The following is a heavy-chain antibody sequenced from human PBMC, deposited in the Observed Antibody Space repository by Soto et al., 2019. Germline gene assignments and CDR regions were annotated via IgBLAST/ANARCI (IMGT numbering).Heavy chain of an antibody. CDR3: ANPYGDDGGAFDY. J-gene: IGHJ4*02. CDR2: ISGSGGST. CDR1: GFTFSSYA. Sequence: EVQLLESGGGLVQPGGSLRLSCAASGFTFSSYAMSWVRRAPGKGLEWVSGISGSGGSTYYADSVKGRFTISRDNSKNTLYRQMNRLRAEDTAVYCCANPYGDDGGAFDYWCQGTLVTVSS. V-gene: IGHV3-23*01. D-gene: IGHD4-17*01.